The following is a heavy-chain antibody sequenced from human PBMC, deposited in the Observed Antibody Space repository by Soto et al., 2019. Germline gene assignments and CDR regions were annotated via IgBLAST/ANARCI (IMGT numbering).Heavy chain of an antibody. CDR2: IYYSGST. CDR3: ARGSFVTIFVVVTYFDC. V-gene: IGHV4-61*01. CDR1: GGSVSSGSYY. J-gene: IGHJ4*02. D-gene: IGHD3-3*01. Sequence: QVQLQESGPGLVKPSETLSLTCTVSGGSVSSGSYYWSWIRQPPGKGLEWIGYIYYSGSTNYNPSLKIRVTISVDTSKNQFSLKLSSVTAADTAVYYCARGSFVTIFVVVTYFDCLGQGTLVTVSS.